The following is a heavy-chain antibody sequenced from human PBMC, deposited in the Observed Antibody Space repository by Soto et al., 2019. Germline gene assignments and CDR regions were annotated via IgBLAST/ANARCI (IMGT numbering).Heavy chain of an antibody. CDR1: GYSFTSYW. Sequence: GESLKISCKGSGYSFTSYWIGWVPPIPGKGLEVMGIIYPGGSHTRYSPSLQAQVHISADDSITTAYLQWRSLKGSHTAMYLCARVLSEIHYPPLLCFGYWAPGPLATVSS. V-gene: IGHV5-51*01. D-gene: IGHD3-16*01. CDR2: IYPGGSHT. J-gene: IGHJ4*02. CDR3: ARVLSEIHYPPLLCFGY.